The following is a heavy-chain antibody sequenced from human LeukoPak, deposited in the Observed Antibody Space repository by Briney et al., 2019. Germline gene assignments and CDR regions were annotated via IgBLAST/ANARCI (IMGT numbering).Heavy chain of an antibody. D-gene: IGHD3-10*01. CDR1: GFTFSSYA. J-gene: IGHJ4*02. CDR2: ISYDGSNK. Sequence: PGRSLRLSCAASGFTFSSYAMHWVRQAPGKGLEWVAVISYDGSNKYYADSVKGRFTISRDNAKNSLYLQMNSLRAEDTAVYYCARALYYYGSGSYWSFDYWGQGTLVTVSS. V-gene: IGHV3-30-3*01. CDR3: ARALYYYGSGSYWSFDY.